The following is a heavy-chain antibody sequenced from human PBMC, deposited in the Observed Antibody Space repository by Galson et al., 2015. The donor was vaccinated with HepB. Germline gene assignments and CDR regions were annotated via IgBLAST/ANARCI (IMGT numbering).Heavy chain of an antibody. V-gene: IGHV4-34*01. CDR3: ARWIGYYDSSDYAYNWFDP. J-gene: IGHJ5*02. CDR2: INHSGST. Sequence: DTLSLTCAVYGESFSGYYWSWIRQPPGKGLEWIGEINHSGSTNYNPSLKSRVTISVDTSKNQFSLKLSSVTAADTAVYYCARWIGYYDSSDYAYNWFDPWGQGTLVTVSS. CDR1: GESFSGYY. D-gene: IGHD3-22*01.